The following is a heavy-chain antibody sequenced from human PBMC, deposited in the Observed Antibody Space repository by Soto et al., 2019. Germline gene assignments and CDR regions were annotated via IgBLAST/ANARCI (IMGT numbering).Heavy chain of an antibody. Sequence: QVQLVESGGGVVQPGRSLRLSCAASGFTFSSYGMHWVRQAPGKGLEWVAVIWYDGSNKYYSDSVKGRFTISRDNSKNMLYLPMNSLRAEDTAVYYCARVKSGSYNYGRDVWGQGTTVTVSS. CDR1: GFTFSSYG. J-gene: IGHJ6*02. CDR2: IWYDGSNK. V-gene: IGHV3-33*01. D-gene: IGHD1-26*01. CDR3: ARVKSGSYNYGRDV.